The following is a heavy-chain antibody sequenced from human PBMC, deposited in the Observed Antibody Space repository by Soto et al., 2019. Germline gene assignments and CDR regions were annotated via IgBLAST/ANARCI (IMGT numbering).Heavy chain of an antibody. D-gene: IGHD3-22*01. V-gene: IGHV3-23*01. CDR3: AKDYEGYYYDSPFDY. J-gene: IGHJ4*02. Sequence: LRLSCAASGFTFSSYAMSWVCQAPGKGLEWVSAISGSGGSTYYADSVKGRFTISRDNSKNTLYLQMNSLRAEDTAVYYCAKDYEGYYYDSPFDYWGQGTLVTVSS. CDR1: GFTFSSYA. CDR2: ISGSGGST.